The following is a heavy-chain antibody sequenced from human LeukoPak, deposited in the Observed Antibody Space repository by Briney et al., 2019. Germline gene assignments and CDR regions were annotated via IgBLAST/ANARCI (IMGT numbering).Heavy chain of an antibody. J-gene: IGHJ4*02. CDR2: IGSSGDIT. CDR3: ARDIDNGDYVVY. Sequence: PGGSLGLSCADSGFTFSSYAMSWVRQAPGMGLEWVSSIGSSGDITYYADSVKGRFTISRDNSKNTLYLQMNSLRAEDTAVYYCARDIDNGDYVVYWGQGTLVTVSS. V-gene: IGHV3-23*01. D-gene: IGHD4-17*01. CDR1: GFTFSSYA.